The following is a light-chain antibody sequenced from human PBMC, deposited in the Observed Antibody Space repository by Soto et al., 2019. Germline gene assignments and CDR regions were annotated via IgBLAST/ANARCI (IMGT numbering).Light chain of an antibody. CDR3: QQYGSSPGT. CDR1: QSVSSSY. J-gene: IGKJ1*01. Sequence: EIVLTQSPGTLSLSPGERATLSCRASQSVSSSYLAWYQQKPGQAPRLLTYGASSRATGIPDRFSGSGSGTDFTLTISRLEPEDFAMYYCQQYGSSPGTFGQGTKVEIK. V-gene: IGKV3-20*01. CDR2: GAS.